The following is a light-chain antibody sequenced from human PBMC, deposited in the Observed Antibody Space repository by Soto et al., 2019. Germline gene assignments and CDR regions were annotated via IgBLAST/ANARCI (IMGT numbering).Light chain of an antibody. J-gene: IGKJ1*01. CDR1: QSVNSY. CDR3: QQRSNWPPWT. Sequence: EIVLTQSPATLSLSPGERATIYCRASQSVNSYLAWYQQKPGQAPRLLIYDASNRATGIPARFSGSGSWTDFTLSISSLEPEDFAVYYCQQRSNWPPWTFGQGTKVDIK. CDR2: DAS. V-gene: IGKV3-11*01.